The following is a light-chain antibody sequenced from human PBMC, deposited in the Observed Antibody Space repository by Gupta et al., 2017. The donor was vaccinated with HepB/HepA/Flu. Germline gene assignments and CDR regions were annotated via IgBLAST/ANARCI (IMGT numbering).Light chain of an antibody. Sequence: QSALTQPPSASGSPGQSVTISCTGTSSDVGGYNYVSWYQQHPGKAPKLLIYEVSKRPSGVPDRFSGSKSGNTASLTVSGLQAEDEADYYCSSYAGIDNYGFGTMTKVTVL. CDR1: SSDVGGYNY. CDR2: EVS. CDR3: SSYAGIDNYG. V-gene: IGLV2-8*01. J-gene: IGLJ1*01.